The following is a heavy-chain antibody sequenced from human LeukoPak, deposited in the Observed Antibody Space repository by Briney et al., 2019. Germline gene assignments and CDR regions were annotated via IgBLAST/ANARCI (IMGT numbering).Heavy chain of an antibody. Sequence: SETLSLTCTVSGGSISGYYWSWIRQPPGKGLEWIGYIYYSGSTNYNPSLKSRVTISVDTSKNQFSLKLSSVTAADTAVYYCARDVGRLSSSWAYWYFDLWGRGTLVTVSS. CDR3: ARDVGRLSSSWAYWYFDL. CDR1: GGSISGYY. D-gene: IGHD6-13*01. J-gene: IGHJ2*01. V-gene: IGHV4-59*01. CDR2: IYYSGST.